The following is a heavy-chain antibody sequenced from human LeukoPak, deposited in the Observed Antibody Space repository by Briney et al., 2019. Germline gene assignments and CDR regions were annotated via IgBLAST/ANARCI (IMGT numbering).Heavy chain of an antibody. CDR1: GDSINSNY. J-gene: IGHJ4*02. Sequence: SETLSLTCSVSGDSINSNYWSWMRQPPGKGLEWIGYIYYGGSTNYNPSLTSRVSMSVDTSKNQFSLNLSSVTAADTAVYHCARLLAGCPGGRCRAHFDYWGQGTLVTVSP. D-gene: IGHD2-15*01. CDR2: IYYGGST. V-gene: IGHV4-59*01. CDR3: ARLLAGCPGGRCRAHFDY.